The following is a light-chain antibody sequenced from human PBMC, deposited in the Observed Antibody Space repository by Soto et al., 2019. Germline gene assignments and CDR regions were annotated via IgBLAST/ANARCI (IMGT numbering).Light chain of an antibody. J-gene: IGKJ5*01. CDR1: QSVSIK. CDR3: QQYNNWTPIT. Sequence: IVITQSPSTLSVSPAQRATLSCRASQSVSIKLVWYQQRPSQAPRLIIYDTSTRATGIPARFSGSGSGTEFTLTITSLQSEDFEVYYCQQYNNWTPITFGQGTRLEIK. V-gene: IGKV3-15*01. CDR2: DTS.